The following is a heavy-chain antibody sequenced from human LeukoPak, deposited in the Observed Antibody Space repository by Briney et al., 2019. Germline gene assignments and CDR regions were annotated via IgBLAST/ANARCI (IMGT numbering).Heavy chain of an antibody. CDR1: GGSISSGGYY. CDR3: ARSLAQYYASSGYFDP. J-gene: IGHJ5*02. D-gene: IGHD3-22*01. V-gene: IGHV4-31*03. Sequence: SQTLSLTCTVSGGSISSGGYYWSWIRQHPGKGLEWIGYIYYSGSTYYNPSLKSRVTISVDTSKNQFSLKLSSVTAADTAVYYCARSLAQYYASSGYFDPWGQGTLVTVSS. CDR2: IYYSGST.